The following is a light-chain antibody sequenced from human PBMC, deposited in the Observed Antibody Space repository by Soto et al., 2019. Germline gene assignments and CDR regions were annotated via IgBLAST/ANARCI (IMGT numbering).Light chain of an antibody. CDR1: QSVSSSY. V-gene: IGKV3-20*01. J-gene: IGKJ4*01. CDR2: GAS. Sequence: EIVLTQSPGTLSLSPGERATLSCRASQSVSSSYLAWYQQNPDQAPRLLIYGASSRATGIPDRFSGSGSGTDVTLTISRLEPEDFAVYYCQQYGSSPALTFGGGTKVEIK. CDR3: QQYGSSPALT.